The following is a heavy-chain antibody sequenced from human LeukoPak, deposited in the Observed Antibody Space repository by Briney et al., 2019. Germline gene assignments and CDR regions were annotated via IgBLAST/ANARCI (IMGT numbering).Heavy chain of an antibody. CDR3: ARRFGAARDDYMDV. CDR1: GFTFSSYA. CDR2: ISYDGSNK. Sequence: GGSLRLSCAASGFTFSSYAMHWVRQAPGKGLEWVAVISYDGSNKYYADSVKGRFTISRDNSKNTLYLQMNSLIAEDTAVYYCARRFGAARDDYMDVWGKGTTVTVSS. J-gene: IGHJ6*03. V-gene: IGHV3-30*04. D-gene: IGHD3-16*01.